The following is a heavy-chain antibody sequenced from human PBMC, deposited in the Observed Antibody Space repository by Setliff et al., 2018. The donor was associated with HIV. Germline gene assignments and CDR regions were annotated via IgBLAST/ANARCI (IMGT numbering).Heavy chain of an antibody. V-gene: IGHV4-39*01. D-gene: IGHD2-8*01. J-gene: IGHJ3*02. CDR2: ILYGGTT. CDR1: GGSVDSRDYY. CDR3: ARPTTGLGGGAAFDI. Sequence: SETLSLTCAVTGGSVDSRDYYWGWIRQPPGKGLEWIGNILYGGTTYYTPSLKSRVSISVDTSRNQFSLRLNSVTAADTAVYYCARPTTGLGGGAAFDIWGQGTMVTVSS.